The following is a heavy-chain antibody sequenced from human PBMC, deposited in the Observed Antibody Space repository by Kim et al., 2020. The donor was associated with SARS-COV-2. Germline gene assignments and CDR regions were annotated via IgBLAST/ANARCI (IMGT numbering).Heavy chain of an antibody. CDR2: INHSGST. J-gene: IGHJ5*02. V-gene: IGHV4-34*01. Sequence: SETLSLTCAVYGGSFSGYYWSWIRQPPGKGLEWIGEINHSGSTNYNPSLKSRVTISVDTSKNQFSLKLSSVTAADTAVYYCARARGVTIFWHNWFDPWGQGTLVTVSS. CDR1: GGSFSGYY. CDR3: ARARGVTIFWHNWFDP. D-gene: IGHD3-9*01.